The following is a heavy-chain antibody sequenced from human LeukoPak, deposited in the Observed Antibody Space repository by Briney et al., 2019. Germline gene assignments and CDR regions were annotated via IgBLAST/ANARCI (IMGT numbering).Heavy chain of an antibody. Sequence: SETLSLTCTVSGGSISSGDYYWSWIRQPQGKGLEWIGYIYYSGSTYYNPSLKSRVTISVDTSKNQFSLKLSSVTAADTAVYYCARAEWELPFDYWGQGTLVTVSS. CDR1: GGSISSGDYY. CDR2: IYYSGST. J-gene: IGHJ4*02. V-gene: IGHV4-30-4*08. CDR3: ARAEWELPFDY. D-gene: IGHD1-26*01.